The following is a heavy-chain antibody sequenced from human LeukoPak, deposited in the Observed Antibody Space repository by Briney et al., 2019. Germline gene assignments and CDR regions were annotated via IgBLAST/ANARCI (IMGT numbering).Heavy chain of an antibody. J-gene: IGHJ4*02. Sequence: GGSLRLSCAASGFTFSNYWMSWVRQAPGKGLEWVANIKQDRSEKYYVDSVKGRFTISRDNAKNSLYLQMNSLRAEDTAVYYCARLYYGSGRTHFDYWGQGTLVTVSS. V-gene: IGHV3-7*01. CDR1: GFTFSNYW. CDR3: ARLYYGSGRTHFDY. CDR2: IKQDRSEK. D-gene: IGHD3-10*01.